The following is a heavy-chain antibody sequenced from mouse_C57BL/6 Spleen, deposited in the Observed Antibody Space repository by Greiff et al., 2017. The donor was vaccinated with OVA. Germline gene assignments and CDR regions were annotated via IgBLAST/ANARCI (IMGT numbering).Heavy chain of an antibody. J-gene: IGHJ4*01. V-gene: IGHV1-50*01. CDR3: ARRSSIDGYYQYYYAMDY. D-gene: IGHD2-3*01. CDR2: IDPSDSYT. Sequence: QVQLQQPGAELVKPGASVKLSCKASGYTFTSYWMQWVKQRPGQGLEWIGEIDPSDSYTNYNQKFKGKATLTVDTSSSTAYMQLSSLTSEDSAVYYCARRSSIDGYYQYYYAMDYWGQGTSVTVSS. CDR1: GYTFTSYW.